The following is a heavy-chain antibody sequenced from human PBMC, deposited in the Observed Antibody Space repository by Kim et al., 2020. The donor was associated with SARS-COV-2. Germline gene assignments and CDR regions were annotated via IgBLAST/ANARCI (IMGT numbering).Heavy chain of an antibody. V-gene: IGHV3-33*01. D-gene: IGHD1-26*01. Sequence: GGSLRLSCAASGFTFSSYGMHWVRQAPGKGLEWVAVIWYDGSNKYYADSVKGRFTISRDNSKNTLYLQMNSLRAEDTAVYYCARVDSGSYGLDYWGQGTLVTVSS. CDR2: IWYDGSNK. J-gene: IGHJ4*02. CDR3: ARVDSGSYGLDY. CDR1: GFTFSSYG.